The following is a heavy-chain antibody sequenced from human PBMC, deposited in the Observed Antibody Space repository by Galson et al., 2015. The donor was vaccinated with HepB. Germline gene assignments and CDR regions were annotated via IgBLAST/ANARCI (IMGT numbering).Heavy chain of an antibody. CDR3: AREKFKSPEWLLSSNWFDP. CDR2: IWYDGSNK. J-gene: IGHJ5*02. CDR1: GFIFNSYG. Sequence: SLRLSCAASGFIFNSYGMHWVRQAPGKGLEWVAVIWYDGSNKYYADSVKGRFTISRDNSKNTLYLQMNSLRAEDTAVYYCAREKFKSPEWLLSSNWFDPWGQGTLVTVSS. V-gene: IGHV3-33*01. D-gene: IGHD3-3*01.